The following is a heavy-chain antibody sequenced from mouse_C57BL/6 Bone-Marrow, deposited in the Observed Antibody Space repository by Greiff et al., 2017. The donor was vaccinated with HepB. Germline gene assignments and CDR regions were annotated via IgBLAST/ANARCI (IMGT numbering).Heavy chain of an antibody. Sequence: VQLVESGAELVRPGTSVKMSCKASGYTFTNYWIGWAKQRPGHGLEWIGDIYPGGGYTNYNEKFKGKATLTADKSSSTAYMQFSSLTSEDSAIYYCARLRRGFDYWGQGTTLTVSS. CDR3: ARLRRGFDY. CDR1: GYTFTNYW. V-gene: IGHV1-63*01. CDR2: IYPGGGYT. J-gene: IGHJ2*01.